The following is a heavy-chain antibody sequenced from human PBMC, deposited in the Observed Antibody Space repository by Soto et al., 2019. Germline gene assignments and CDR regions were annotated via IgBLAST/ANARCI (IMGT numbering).Heavy chain of an antibody. CDR1: GGTFSSYA. V-gene: IGHV1-69*13. Sequence: SVKVSCKASGGTFSSYAISWVRQAPGQGLEWMGGIIPIFGTANYAQKFQGRVTITADESTSTAYMELSSLRSEDTAVYYCARDKRPGYSSSWYDYWGQGTLVTVSS. D-gene: IGHD6-13*01. CDR2: IIPIFGTA. J-gene: IGHJ4*02. CDR3: ARDKRPGYSSSWYDY.